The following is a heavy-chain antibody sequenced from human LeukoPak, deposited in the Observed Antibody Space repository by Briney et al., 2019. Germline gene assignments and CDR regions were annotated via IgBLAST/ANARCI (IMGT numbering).Heavy chain of an antibody. J-gene: IGHJ4*02. D-gene: IGHD2-15*01. Sequence: GGSLRLSCAASGLTFSSYTMNWVRQAPGKGLEWVSFISSSSITIYYADSVKGRFTISRDNAEKSLYLQMNSLRAEDTAVYYCARDRGGSYSAIDYWGQGALVTVSS. CDR2: ISSSSITI. CDR1: GLTFSSYT. CDR3: ARDRGGSYSAIDY. V-gene: IGHV3-48*04.